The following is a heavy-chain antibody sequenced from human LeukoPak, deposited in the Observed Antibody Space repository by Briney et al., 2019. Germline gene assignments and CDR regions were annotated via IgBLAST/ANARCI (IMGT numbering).Heavy chain of an antibody. D-gene: IGHD3-10*01. CDR3: ARVTYGSGTYGAFDY. V-gene: IGHV3-21*04. CDR2: ISSSSNYI. J-gene: IGHJ4*02. Sequence: GGSLRLSCAASGFIFSSYNMNWVRQAPGKGLEWVSSISSSSNYIYYADSVKGRFTISRDNAKNSLYLQMNSLRAEDTAVYYCARVTYGSGTYGAFDYWGQGTLVTVSS. CDR1: GFIFSSYN.